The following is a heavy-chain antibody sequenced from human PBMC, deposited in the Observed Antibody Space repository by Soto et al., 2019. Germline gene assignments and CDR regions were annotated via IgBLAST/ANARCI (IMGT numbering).Heavy chain of an antibody. CDR2: IYYSGST. J-gene: IGHJ4*02. CDR3: ARGPVVVVSAPSYFDY. V-gene: IGHV4-30-4*01. Sequence: SETLSLTCTVSGGSISSGDNYWSRIRQPPGKGLEWIGNIYYSGSTYYNPSLKSRVSISVDTSRDQFSLKLSSVTAADTAVYYRARGPVVVVSAPSYFDYWGQGTRVTVSS. CDR1: GGSISSGDNY. D-gene: IGHD2-21*01.